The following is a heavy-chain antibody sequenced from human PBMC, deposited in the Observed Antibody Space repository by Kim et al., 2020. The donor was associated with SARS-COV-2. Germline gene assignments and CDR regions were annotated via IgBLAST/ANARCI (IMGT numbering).Heavy chain of an antibody. Sequence: GGSLRLSCAASGFTFSSYAMHWVRQAPGKGLEWVAVISYDGSNKYYADSVKGRFTISRDNSKNTLYLQMNSLRAEDTAVYYCARSMARWPAFDIWGQGTMVTVSS. J-gene: IGHJ3*02. CDR1: GFTFSSYA. V-gene: IGHV3-30*04. D-gene: IGHD3-10*01. CDR2: ISYDGSNK. CDR3: ARSMARWPAFDI.